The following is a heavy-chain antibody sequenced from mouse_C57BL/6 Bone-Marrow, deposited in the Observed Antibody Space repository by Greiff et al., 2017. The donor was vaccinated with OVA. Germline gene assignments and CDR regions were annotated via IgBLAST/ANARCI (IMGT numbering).Heavy chain of an antibody. CDR1: GFTFTDYY. D-gene: IGHD1-1*01. Sequence: DVKLVESGGGLVQPGGSLSLSCAASGFTFTDYYMSWVRQPPGKALEWLGFIRNKANGYTTEYSASVKGRFTISRDNSQSILYLQMNALRAEDSATYYCARSFYYYGSSYPAWFAYWGQGTLVTVSA. J-gene: IGHJ3*01. V-gene: IGHV7-3*01. CDR2: IRNKANGYTT. CDR3: ARSFYYYGSSYPAWFAY.